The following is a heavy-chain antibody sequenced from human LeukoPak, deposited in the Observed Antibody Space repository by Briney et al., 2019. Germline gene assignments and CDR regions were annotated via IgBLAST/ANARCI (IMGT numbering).Heavy chain of an antibody. CDR1: GFTVSTNS. Sequence: GGSLRLSCTVSGFTVSTNSMSWVRQAPGKGLEWVSFIYSDNTHYSDSVKGRFTISRDNSKNTLYLQMDSLRAEDTAVYYCARRAGAYSHPYDYWGQGTLVTVSS. D-gene: IGHD4/OR15-4a*01. CDR3: ARRAGAYSHPYDY. J-gene: IGHJ4*02. CDR2: IYSDNT. V-gene: IGHV3-53*01.